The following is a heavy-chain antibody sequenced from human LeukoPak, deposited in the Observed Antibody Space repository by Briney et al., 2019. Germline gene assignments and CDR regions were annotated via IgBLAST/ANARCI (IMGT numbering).Heavy chain of an antibody. V-gene: IGHV4-59*06. CDR2: IYYTGST. J-gene: IGHJ5*02. CDR1: GGSISSYY. Sequence: SQTLSLTCTVSGGSISSYYWSWIRRPPGKGLEWIGYIYYTGSTYYNPSLKSRITISVDTSKNQFSLNLNSVTAADTAVYYCARGAYPSAWFDPWGRGTLVAVSS. CDR3: ARGAYPSAWFDP.